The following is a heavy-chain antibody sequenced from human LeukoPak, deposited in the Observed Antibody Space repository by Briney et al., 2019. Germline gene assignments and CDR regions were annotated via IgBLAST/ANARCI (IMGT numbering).Heavy chain of an antibody. CDR3: ARDASINRTWFDP. Sequence: GGSLRLSCTASGFTFDDYGMTWVRQAPGKGLEWVSDINWNGDSRGYAHSVRGRFTIYRDNSKNSLYLQMNSLRVEDTPCYYCARDASINRTWFDPWGQGSLLTASS. CDR2: INWNGDSR. J-gene: IGHJ5*02. V-gene: IGHV3-20*04. CDR1: GFTFDDYG. D-gene: IGHD2/OR15-2a*01.